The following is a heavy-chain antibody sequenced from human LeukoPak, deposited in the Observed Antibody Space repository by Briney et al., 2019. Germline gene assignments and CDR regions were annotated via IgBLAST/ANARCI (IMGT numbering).Heavy chain of an antibody. CDR3: ARELYYYDSSGYSRNGVDDAFDI. J-gene: IGHJ3*02. CDR1: GGSFSGYY. CDR2: INHSGGT. V-gene: IGHV4-34*01. D-gene: IGHD3-22*01. Sequence: NPSETLSLTCAVYGGSFSGYYWSWIRQPPGKGLEWIGEINHSGGTNYNPSLKSRVTISVDTSKNQFSLKLSSVTAADTAVYYCARELYYYDSSGYSRNGVDDAFDIWGQGTMVTVSS.